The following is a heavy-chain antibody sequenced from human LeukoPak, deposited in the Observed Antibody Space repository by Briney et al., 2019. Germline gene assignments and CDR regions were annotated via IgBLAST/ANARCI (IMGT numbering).Heavy chain of an antibody. D-gene: IGHD4-11*01. CDR1: GFTVSNNY. V-gene: IGHV3-53*01. CDR3: ARQNDYIHDY. Sequence: TGGSLRLSCAASGFTVSNNYMSWVRQAPGKGLEWVSVIYSGGSTYYADSVKGRFTISRDNSRNTLYLRMDSLRAEDTAVYYCARQNDYIHDYWGQGTLVTVSS. J-gene: IGHJ4*02. CDR2: IYSGGST.